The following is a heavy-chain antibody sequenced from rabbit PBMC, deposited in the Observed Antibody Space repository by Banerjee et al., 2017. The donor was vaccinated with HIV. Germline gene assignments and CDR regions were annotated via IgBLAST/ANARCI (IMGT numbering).Heavy chain of an antibody. CDR1: GFDLSSSYW. V-gene: IGHV1S45*01. CDR2: IYTSSGST. J-gene: IGHJ4*01. D-gene: IGHD6-1*01. CDR3: ARDLMTANGAYGYYDL. Sequence: EESGGDLVKPEGSLTLTCKASGFDLSSSYWICWVRQAPGKGLEWIACIYTSSGSTYYASWAKGRFTISKTSSTTVALQMTSLTVADTATYFCARDLMTANGAYGYYDLWGPGTLVTVS.